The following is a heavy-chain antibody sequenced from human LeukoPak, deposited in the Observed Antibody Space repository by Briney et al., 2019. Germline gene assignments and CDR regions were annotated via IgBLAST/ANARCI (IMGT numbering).Heavy chain of an antibody. CDR3: ARYPRGELPGAFDI. CDR2: INGGGDAT. J-gene: IGHJ3*02. CDR1: GFTFNNNA. D-gene: IGHD1-7*01. Sequence: GGSLRLSCSTSGFTFNNNAMSWVRQAPGKGLEWVSAINGGGDATEYADSVKGRFTISRDNSKNTLYLQMNSLRPDDTAVYYCARYPRGELPGAFDIWGQGTMVTVSS. V-gene: IGHV3-23*01.